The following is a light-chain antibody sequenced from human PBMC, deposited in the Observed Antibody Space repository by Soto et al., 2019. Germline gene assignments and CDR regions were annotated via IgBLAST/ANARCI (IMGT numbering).Light chain of an antibody. CDR1: QSISSW. CDR2: DAS. V-gene: IGKV1-5*01. J-gene: IGKJ1*01. Sequence: DIQMTQSPSTLSASVGDRVTITCRASQSISSWLAWYQQKPGKAPKLLISDASSLESGVPSRFSGSGSGTEFTVANGGVQPDDCATYYCDQYNSYWTFGEGTKVEIK. CDR3: DQYNSYWT.